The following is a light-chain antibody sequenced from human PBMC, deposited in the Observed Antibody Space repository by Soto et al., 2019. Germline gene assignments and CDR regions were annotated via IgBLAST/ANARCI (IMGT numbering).Light chain of an antibody. CDR2: WAS. CDR1: QSVLYSLNNKNH. Sequence: DIVMTQSPDSLAVSLGERATINCKSSQSVLYSLNNKNHLSWYQQKPGQPPKLLIFWASTRESVVPDRFSGSGSGTDFLLTINNLQAEDVAVYYCQQYYSSPLTFGGGTKVEV. CDR3: QQYYSSPLT. V-gene: IGKV4-1*01. J-gene: IGKJ4*01.